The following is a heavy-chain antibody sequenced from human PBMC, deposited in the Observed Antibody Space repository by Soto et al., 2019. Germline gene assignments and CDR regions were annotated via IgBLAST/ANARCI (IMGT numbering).Heavy chain of an antibody. CDR3: PRTSKWNSEGFDH. V-gene: IGHV1-18*04. CDR2: ISTNSGNT. CDR1: GYPFGTYA. J-gene: IGHJ4*02. D-gene: IGHD1-7*01. Sequence: ASVKVSCKASGYPFGTYAITWVRQAPGQGLEWVGWISTNSGNTYYAQNFQGRVTLTTDTSTTTAYMEFRSLTSDDTAIYYCPRTSKWNSEGFDHWGQGTLGTVSS.